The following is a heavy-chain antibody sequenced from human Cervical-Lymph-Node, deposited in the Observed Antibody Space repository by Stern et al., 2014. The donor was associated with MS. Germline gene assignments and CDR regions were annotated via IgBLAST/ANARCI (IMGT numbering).Heavy chain of an antibody. Sequence: VQLVESGAEMKKPGASLKVSCKASGYTFTGYYIHWVRQAPGQGLEWMGWMNANSGGTKYAQNFQGRVTMTRDTSISTAYMELSGLTSDDTAVYYCARDLIGDGDLSLDNWGQGTLVTVSS. V-gene: IGHV1-2*02. J-gene: IGHJ4*02. CDR1: GYTFTGYY. CDR2: MNANSGGT. CDR3: ARDLIGDGDLSLDN. D-gene: IGHD7-27*01.